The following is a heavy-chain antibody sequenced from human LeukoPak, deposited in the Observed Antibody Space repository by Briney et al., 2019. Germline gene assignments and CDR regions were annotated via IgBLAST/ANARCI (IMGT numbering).Heavy chain of an antibody. J-gene: IGHJ5*02. CDR1: GGSISSSSYY. Sequence: SETLSLTCTVSGGSISSSSYYWGWIRQPPGKGLEWIGSLYYSGSTYYNPSLKSRVTISVDTSKTRFSLKLSSVTAADTAVYYCARDVSPRAALNWFDPWGQGTLVTVSS. CDR3: ARDVSPRAALNWFDP. CDR2: LYYSGST. V-gene: IGHV4-39*02. D-gene: IGHD6-6*01.